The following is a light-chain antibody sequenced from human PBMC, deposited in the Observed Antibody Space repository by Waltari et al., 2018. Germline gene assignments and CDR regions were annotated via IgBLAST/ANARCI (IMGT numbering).Light chain of an antibody. V-gene: IGLV1-44*01. CDR3: AAWDFRVELWV. CDR1: RSNVGGNP. CDR2: SGN. Sequence: QSVLTQPPSASGTPGQKITISCSGARSNVGGNPVNWSRHLPGPAPKPLIFSGNQGPPGVPDGFPGSKSGTAASLAISGLQSEDEADYYCAAWDFRVELWVFGGGTKLTVL. J-gene: IGLJ3*02.